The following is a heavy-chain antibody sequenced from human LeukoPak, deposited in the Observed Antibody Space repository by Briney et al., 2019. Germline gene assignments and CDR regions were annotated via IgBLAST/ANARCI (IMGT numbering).Heavy chain of an antibody. CDR2: INHSGST. Sequence: SETLSLTCAAYGGSFSGYYWSWIRQPPGKGLKWIGEINHSGSTNYNPSLKSRVTRSVGTSKNQFSLKLSSVTAADTAVYYCARGPYCSSTSCYRKGFDPWGQGTLVTVAS. J-gene: IGHJ5*02. CDR3: ARGPYCSSTSCYRKGFDP. D-gene: IGHD2-2*01. V-gene: IGHV4-34*01. CDR1: GGSFSGYY.